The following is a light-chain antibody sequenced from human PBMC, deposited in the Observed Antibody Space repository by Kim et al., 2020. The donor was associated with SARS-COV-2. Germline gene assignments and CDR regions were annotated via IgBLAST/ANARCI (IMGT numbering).Light chain of an antibody. V-gene: IGKV3-20*01. CDR2: GAS. Sequence: SPGERATLSCTASQNVGKNYVAWFHHSPGQPPRLLIHGASARAAGIPDRFSGSVSGTDFTLTINRVEPEDFGVFYCQQYADSPITFGKGTRLEIK. CDR3: QQYADSPIT. CDR1: QNVGKNY. J-gene: IGKJ5*01.